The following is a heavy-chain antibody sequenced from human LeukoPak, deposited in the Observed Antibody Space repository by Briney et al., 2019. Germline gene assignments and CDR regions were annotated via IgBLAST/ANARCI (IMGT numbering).Heavy chain of an antibody. V-gene: IGHV4-34*01. CDR3: ARGRSSGSGLGY. J-gene: IGHJ4*02. CDR1: GGSFSGYY. Sequence: TPSETLSLTCAVYGGSFSGYYWSWIRQPPGKGLEWIGEINHSGSTNYNPSLKSRVTISVDTSKNQFSLKLSSVTAADTAVYYCARGRSSGSGLGYWGQGTLVTVSS. D-gene: IGHD6-19*01. CDR2: INHSGST.